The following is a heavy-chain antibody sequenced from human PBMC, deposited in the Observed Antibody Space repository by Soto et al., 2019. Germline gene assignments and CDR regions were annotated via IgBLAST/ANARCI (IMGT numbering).Heavy chain of an antibody. V-gene: IGHV3-30-3*01. CDR3: ATTLSSSPPYYYYYGMDV. D-gene: IGHD6-6*01. CDR2: ISYDGSNK. CDR1: GFTFSSYA. J-gene: IGHJ6*02. Sequence: GGSLRLSCAAPGFTFSSYAMHWVRQAPGKGLEWVAVISYDGSNKYYADSVKGRFTISRDNSKNTPYLQMNSLRAEDTAVYYCATTLSSSPPYYYYYGMDVWGQGTTVTVSS.